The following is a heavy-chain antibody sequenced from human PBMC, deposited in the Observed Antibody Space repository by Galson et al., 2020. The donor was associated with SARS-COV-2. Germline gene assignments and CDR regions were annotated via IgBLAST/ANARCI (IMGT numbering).Heavy chain of an antibody. CDR2: IGRDGITK. J-gene: IGHJ4*02. D-gene: IGHD3-22*01. CDR3: ARRNLDRSNDF. CDR1: GFSLTTNG. Sequence: LSLTCAVSGFSLTTNGIHWVRQAPGKGLEWVAVIGRDGITKKYADSVKGRFTISRDNSQNTVYLQMNSLKVEDTAMYYCARRNLDRSNDFWGQGTLVTVSS. V-gene: IGHV3-30-3*01.